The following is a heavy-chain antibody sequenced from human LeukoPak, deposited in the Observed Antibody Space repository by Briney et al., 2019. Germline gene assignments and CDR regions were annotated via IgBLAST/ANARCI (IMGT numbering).Heavy chain of an antibody. CDR3: ATAPQGGSGYYQVFDY. CDR2: FDPEDGET. J-gene: IGHJ4*02. V-gene: IGHV1-24*01. CDR1: GYTLTELS. Sequence: ASVKVSCKVSGYTLTELSMHWVRQAPGKGLEWMGGFDPEDGETIYAQKFQGRVTMTEDTSTDTAYMELSSLRSEDTAVYYCATAPQGGSGYYQVFDYWGQGTLVTVSS. D-gene: IGHD3-22*01.